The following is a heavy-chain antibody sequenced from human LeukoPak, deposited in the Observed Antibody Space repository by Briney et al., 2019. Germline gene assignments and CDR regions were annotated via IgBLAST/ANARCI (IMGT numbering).Heavy chain of an antibody. CDR2: IYTSGST. D-gene: IGHD4-17*01. CDR3: ARAHYGDHFDY. CDR1: GDSISSGDYY. Sequence: PSETLSLTCTVSGDSISSGDYYWSWIRQPAGTGLEWIGRIYTSGSTNYNPSLKSRVTMSVDTSKNQFSLKLSSVTAADTAVYYCARAHYGDHFDYWGQGTLVTVSS. J-gene: IGHJ4*02. V-gene: IGHV4-61*02.